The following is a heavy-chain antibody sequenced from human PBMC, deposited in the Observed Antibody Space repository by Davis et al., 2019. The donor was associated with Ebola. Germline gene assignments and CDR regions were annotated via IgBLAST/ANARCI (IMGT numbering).Heavy chain of an antibody. V-gene: IGHV5-51*01. CDR3: ARGTDGYNPGGYFDS. J-gene: IGHJ4*02. D-gene: IGHD5-24*01. CDR2: IYTGDSDT. Sequence: GESLKISCQDSGNSFSSHWIGWVRQMPGKGLEWMGIIYTGDSDTRYNPSFRGRVTISADKSIKTAFLQWSSLRASDTAMYYCARGTDGYNPGGYFDSWGQGTLVTVSS. CDR1: GNSFSSHW.